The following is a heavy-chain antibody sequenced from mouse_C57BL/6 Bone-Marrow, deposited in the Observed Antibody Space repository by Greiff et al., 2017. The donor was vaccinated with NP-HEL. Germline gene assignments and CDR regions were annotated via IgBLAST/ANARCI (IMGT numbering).Heavy chain of an antibody. D-gene: IGHD1-1*01. Sequence: VQRVESGPGLVQPSQSLSITCTVSGFSLTSYGVHWVRQSPGKGLEWLGVIWRGGSTDYNAAFMSRLSITKDNSKSQVFFQMNSLQADDTAIYYGAKGRTTVVAHRYFDVWGTGTTVTVSS. J-gene: IGHJ1*03. CDR2: IWRGGST. V-gene: IGHV2-5*01. CDR3: AKGRTTVVAHRYFDV. CDR1: GFSLTSYG.